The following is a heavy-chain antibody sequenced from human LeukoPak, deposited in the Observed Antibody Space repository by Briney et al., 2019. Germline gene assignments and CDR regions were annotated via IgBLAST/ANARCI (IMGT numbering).Heavy chain of an antibody. J-gene: IGHJ4*02. CDR3: AKVQLERRELLPNFDY. CDR1: GFTFSSYG. D-gene: IGHD1-1*01. V-gene: IGHV3-30*18. CDR2: MSYDGRNT. Sequence: GGSLRLSCAASGFTFSSYGMHWARQAPGKGLEWVAVMSYDGRNTYYADSVKGRFTISRDNSKNTLYLQMNSLRVEDTDVYYCAKVQLERRELLPNFDYWGQGTLVTVSS.